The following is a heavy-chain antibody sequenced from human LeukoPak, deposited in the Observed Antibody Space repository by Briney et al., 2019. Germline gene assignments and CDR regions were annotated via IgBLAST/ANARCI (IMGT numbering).Heavy chain of an antibody. D-gene: IGHD1-1*01. CDR3: ARDGLGTTGEEVPFDY. Sequence: PGGSLRLSCAASGFTFSSYSMNWVRQAPGKGLEWVSSISSSSSYIYYADSVKGRFTISRDNAKNSLYLQMNSLRAEDTAVYCCARDGLGTTGEEVPFDYWGQGTLVTVSS. V-gene: IGHV3-21*01. CDR2: ISSSSSYI. J-gene: IGHJ4*02. CDR1: GFTFSSYS.